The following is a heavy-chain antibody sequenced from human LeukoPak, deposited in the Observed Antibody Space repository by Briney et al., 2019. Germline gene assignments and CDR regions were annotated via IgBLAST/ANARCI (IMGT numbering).Heavy chain of an antibody. CDR3: ARIGSGSYYNLNNWFDP. CDR1: GFTFSSYG. J-gene: IGHJ5*02. CDR2: IRYDGNNK. V-gene: IGHV3-30*02. D-gene: IGHD3-10*01. Sequence: GGSLRLSCAASGFTFSSYGMHWVRQAPGKGLEWVAFIRYDGNNKYYADSVKGRFTISRDNSKNTLYLQMNSLRAEDTAVYYCARIGSGSYYNLNNWFDPWGQGTLVTVSS.